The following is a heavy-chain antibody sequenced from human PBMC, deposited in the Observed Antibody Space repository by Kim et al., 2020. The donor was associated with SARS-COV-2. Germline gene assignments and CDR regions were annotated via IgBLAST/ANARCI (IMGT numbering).Heavy chain of an antibody. CDR2: SNSYT. J-gene: IGHJ3*02. V-gene: IGHV5-10-1*01. D-gene: IGHD3-10*01. Sequence: SNSYTNYSPSFQGHVTISADKSISTAYLQWSSLKASDTAMYYCGAGAFDIWGQGTMVTVSS. CDR3: GAGAFDI.